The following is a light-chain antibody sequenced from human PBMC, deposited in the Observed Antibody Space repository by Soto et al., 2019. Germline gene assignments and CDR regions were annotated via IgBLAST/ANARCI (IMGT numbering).Light chain of an antibody. Sequence: QSVLTQPPSASGTPGQGVTISCSGSSSNIGTNYVYWYQQLPGTAPKLLIYSNNQRPSGIPARFYGSKSGTSASLAISGLRSEDEADYYCAAWDNSLSAWVFGGGTKLTVL. V-gene: IGLV1-47*02. CDR2: SNN. CDR3: AAWDNSLSAWV. J-gene: IGLJ3*02. CDR1: SSNIGTNY.